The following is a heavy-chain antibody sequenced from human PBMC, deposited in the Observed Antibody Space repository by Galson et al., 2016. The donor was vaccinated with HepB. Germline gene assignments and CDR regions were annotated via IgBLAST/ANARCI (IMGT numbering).Heavy chain of an antibody. CDR2: IWYDGSNK. D-gene: IGHD4-17*01. CDR1: GFTFNTYG. V-gene: IGHV3-33*01. CDR3: ARAAGDYGNDGFPNFDY. J-gene: IGHJ4*02. Sequence: SLRLSCAASGFTFNTYGMHWVRQAPGKGLEWVAVIWYDGSNKYYADSVKGRFTISRDNSKNTLFLQMNSLRDEDTAVYFCARAAGDYGNDGFPNFDYWGQGTLVTVSS.